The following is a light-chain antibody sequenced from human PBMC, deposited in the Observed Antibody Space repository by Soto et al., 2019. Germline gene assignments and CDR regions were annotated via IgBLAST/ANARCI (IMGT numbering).Light chain of an antibody. Sequence: EIVLKQSPATLSLYPGERATLSCRASQSVSSNLAWYQQKPGQAPRLLIYGASTRAPGIPARFSGSGSGTEFTLTISRLEPEDFAVYYCQQYGSSPWTFGQGTKVDIK. V-gene: IGKV3-20*01. CDR1: QSVSSN. CDR2: GAS. CDR3: QQYGSSPWT. J-gene: IGKJ1*01.